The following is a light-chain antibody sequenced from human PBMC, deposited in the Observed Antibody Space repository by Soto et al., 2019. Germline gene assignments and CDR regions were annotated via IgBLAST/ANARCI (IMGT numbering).Light chain of an antibody. CDR2: RNN. CDR1: SSNIGSNY. J-gene: IGLJ1*01. Sequence: QSVLTQPPSASGTPGQRVTISCSGTSSNIGSNYVYWYQQLPGTAHKLLINRNNQRPSVVADRFSGSKSGTSASLAISGLWSEDEADYYCAAWDDSLSGLYVFGSGTKVPVL. CDR3: AAWDDSLSGLYV. V-gene: IGLV1-47*03.